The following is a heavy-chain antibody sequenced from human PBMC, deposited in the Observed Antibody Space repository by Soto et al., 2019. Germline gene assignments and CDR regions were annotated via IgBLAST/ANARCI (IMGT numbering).Heavy chain of an antibody. V-gene: IGHV3-23*01. D-gene: IGHD3-16*01. CDR3: AKGPNYGFMIGFSAVYFDY. J-gene: IGHJ4*02. CDR1: GFSFSSFA. Sequence: EGHLLQSGGGLVQPGGSLRLSCAASGFSFSSFALSWVRQSPGKGLEWVAAVSGRGGDTYYANSVKGRFTISRANSGYTLVLLMLSLRAEASAIYFCAKGPNYGFMIGFSAVYFDYWGQGTRVTVSS. CDR2: VSGRGGDT.